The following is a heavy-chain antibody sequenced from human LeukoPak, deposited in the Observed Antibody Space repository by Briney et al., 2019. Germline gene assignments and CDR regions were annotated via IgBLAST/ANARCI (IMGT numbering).Heavy chain of an antibody. CDR2: ISSSSSYI. D-gene: IGHD6-19*01. J-gene: IGHJ4*02. CDR1: GFTFSSYT. V-gene: IGHV3-21*01. CDR3: AREASSGWSYFDY. Sequence: GGSLRLSCAASGFTFSSYTMNWVRQAPGKGLEWVSSISSSSSYIYYSDSVKGRFIISRDNAKNSLYLQMNSLRAEDTAVYYCAREASSGWSYFDYWGQGTLVTVSS.